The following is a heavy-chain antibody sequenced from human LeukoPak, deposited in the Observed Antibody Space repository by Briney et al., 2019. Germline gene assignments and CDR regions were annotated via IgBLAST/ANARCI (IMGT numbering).Heavy chain of an antibody. J-gene: IGHJ4*02. CDR1: GYTFTKFG. CDR3: AREPSGLRFDY. V-gene: IGHV1-18*01. Sequence: ASVTVSFTASGYTFTKFGISWVRQAPGQEFEWMGWISPYNDNTNYAKKFQGRVTLTTDTSTSTAYMELRGLTSDDTAVYYCAREPSGLRFDYWGLGTLVTVSS. CDR2: ISPYNDNT. D-gene: IGHD6-25*01.